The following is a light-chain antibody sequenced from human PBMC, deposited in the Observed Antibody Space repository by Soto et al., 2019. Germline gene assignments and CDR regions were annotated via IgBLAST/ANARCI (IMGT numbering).Light chain of an antibody. Sequence: DIQMTQSASFLSASVGDRVTITCRASQSIGKHLNWYQQKPGKAPKFLIYGASTLQSGVPSRFTGSGSGTDFTLTVNSLQPEDFATYYCQQSYRSPTTFGQGTRLEI. CDR3: QQSYRSPTT. CDR2: GAS. CDR1: QSIGKH. V-gene: IGKV1-39*01. J-gene: IGKJ5*01.